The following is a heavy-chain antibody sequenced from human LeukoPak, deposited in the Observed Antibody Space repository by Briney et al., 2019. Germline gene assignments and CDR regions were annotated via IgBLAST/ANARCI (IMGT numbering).Heavy chain of an antibody. D-gene: IGHD3-22*01. CDR3: ATAYDSSGYYPNPDY. V-gene: IGHV1-69*05. Sequence: SVKVSCKASGGTFSSYAISWVRQAPGQGLEWMGGIIPIFGTANYAQKFQGRVTITTDESTSTAYMELSSLRSEDTAVYYCATAYDSSGYYPNPDYWGQGTLVTVSS. CDR2: IIPIFGTA. J-gene: IGHJ4*02. CDR1: GGTFSSYA.